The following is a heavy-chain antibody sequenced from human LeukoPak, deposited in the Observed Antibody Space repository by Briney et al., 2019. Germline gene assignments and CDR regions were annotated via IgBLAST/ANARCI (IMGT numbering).Heavy chain of an antibody. J-gene: IGHJ4*02. V-gene: IGHV3-23*01. CDR3: GYGVGSARYYDC. CDR1: GFTFSTNA. D-gene: IGHD3-3*01. Sequence: PGRSLTLSCAASGFTFSTNAMSWVRHFPGNWLEWVSALGDRTYYAASVKGRFTISIDNSKSTLYLQMGSLRAEDTAVYYCGYGVGSARYYDCRGRGTLVTVSS. CDR2: LGDRT.